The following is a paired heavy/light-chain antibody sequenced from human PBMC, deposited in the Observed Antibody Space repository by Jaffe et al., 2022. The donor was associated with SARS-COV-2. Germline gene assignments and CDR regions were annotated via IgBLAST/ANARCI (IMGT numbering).Heavy chain of an antibody. J-gene: IGHJ4*02. Sequence: QVQLVQSGSELKKPGASVKVSCKASGYTFSNYAMNWVRQAPGQGLEWLGWIDTKTGNPTYAQGFTGRFVFSLDASVSTTYLQISNLKADDSAVYYCASLSSGYFPVGYFDYWGQGSRVTVSS. V-gene: IGHV7-4-1*02. D-gene: IGHD3-22*01. CDR2: IDTKTGNP. CDR3: ASLSSGYFPVGYFDY. CDR1: GYTFSNYA.
Light chain of an antibody. CDR2: EDN. CDR1: SGNIATNY. V-gene: IGLV6-57*01. Sequence: FMLTQPHSVSESPGKTVTISCTRSSGNIATNYVQWCQQRPGSSPTTVIYEDNQRPSGVPDRFSGSIDSSSNSASLTISGLKTEDEADYYCQSYDDSNHVIFGGGTKLTVL. J-gene: IGLJ2*01. CDR3: QSYDDSNHVI.